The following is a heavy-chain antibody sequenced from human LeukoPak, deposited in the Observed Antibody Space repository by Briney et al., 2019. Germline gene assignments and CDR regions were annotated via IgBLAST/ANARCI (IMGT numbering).Heavy chain of an antibody. CDR3: TAGLGLTNDDS. D-gene: IGHD2-8*01. Sequence: GGSLRLSCGASGFTFNKAWMSWVRQTPGKGLEWVGRIKENSVGGTIDYAAPVQGRFTISRDDSKNTVYLEMNSLKTEDTAVYYCTAGLGLTNDDSWGQGTLVTVS. CDR1: GFTFNKAW. V-gene: IGHV3-15*01. J-gene: IGHJ4*02. CDR2: IKENSVGGTI.